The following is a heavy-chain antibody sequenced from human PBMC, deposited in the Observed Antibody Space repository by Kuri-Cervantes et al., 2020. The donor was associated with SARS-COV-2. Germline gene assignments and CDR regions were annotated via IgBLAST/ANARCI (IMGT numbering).Heavy chain of an antibody. CDR3: AKDPLFRGTYDLGKLDS. Sequence: GESLKISCAASGFTFSSYGMHWVRQAPGKGLEWVASLRYDGGEKHYADSVKGRFTISRDSSKNTLYLEMNSLRVEDTAVYYCAKDPLFRGTYDLGKLDSWGRGTLVTVSS. J-gene: IGHJ5*01. CDR1: GFTFSSYG. D-gene: IGHD3-3*01. V-gene: IGHV3-30*02. CDR2: LRYDGGEK.